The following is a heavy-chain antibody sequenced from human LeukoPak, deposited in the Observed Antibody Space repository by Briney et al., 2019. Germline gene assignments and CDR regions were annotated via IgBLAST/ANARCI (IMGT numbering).Heavy chain of an antibody. CDR2: INHSGST. V-gene: IGHV4-34*01. D-gene: IGHD2-2*01. Sequence: SETLSLTGAVYGGSFSGYYWSWIRQPPGKGLEWIGEINHSGSTNYNPSLKSRVTISVDTSKNQFSLTLSTVTAADTAVYYCARGEVRCSSTSCYVGWFDPWGQGTLVTVSS. CDR1: GGSFSGYY. J-gene: IGHJ5*02. CDR3: ARGEVRCSSTSCYVGWFDP.